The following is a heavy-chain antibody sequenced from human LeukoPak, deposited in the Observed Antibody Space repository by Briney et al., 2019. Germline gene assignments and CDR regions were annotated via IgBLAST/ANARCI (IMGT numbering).Heavy chain of an antibody. J-gene: IGHJ4*02. CDR1: AGTFSSYA. V-gene: IGHV1-69*06. CDR3: ARDQGSYGDFDY. D-gene: IGHD4/OR15-4a*01. Sequence: SVKVSCKASAGTFSSYAISWVRQAPGQGLEWMGGIIPIFGTANYAQKFQGRVTITADKSTSTAYMELSSLRSEDTAVYYCARDQGSYGDFDYWGQGTLVTVSS. CDR2: IIPIFGTA.